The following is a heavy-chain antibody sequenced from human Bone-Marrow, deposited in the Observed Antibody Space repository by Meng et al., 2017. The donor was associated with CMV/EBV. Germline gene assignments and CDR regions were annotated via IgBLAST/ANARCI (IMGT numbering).Heavy chain of an antibody. CDR2: AYYGVTT. J-gene: IGHJ4*02. CDR3: VRRVSGSSFRDY. Sequence: GSLRLSCTVSGGSVSSGSYYWGWIRQPPGKGLEWLGNAYYGVTTYYNPSLKSRVTISLDTSKNQFSLKVDSVTAADTAVYYCVRRVSGSSFRDYWGQGTLVTVSS. D-gene: IGHD3-10*01. CDR1: GGSVSSGSYY. V-gene: IGHV4-39*01.